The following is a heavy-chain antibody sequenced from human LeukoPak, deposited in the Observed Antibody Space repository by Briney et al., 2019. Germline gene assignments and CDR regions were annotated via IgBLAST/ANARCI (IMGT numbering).Heavy chain of an antibody. V-gene: IGHV3-30*18. CDR3: AKVQGGMVVAADFDY. Sequence: GRSLRLSCAASGFTFSSYGMHWVRQAPGKGLERVAVISYDGSNKYYADSVKGRFTISRDNSKNTLYLQMNSLRAEDTAVYYCAKVQGGMVVAADFDYWGQGTLVTVSS. J-gene: IGHJ4*02. CDR1: GFTFSSYG. D-gene: IGHD2-15*01. CDR2: ISYDGSNK.